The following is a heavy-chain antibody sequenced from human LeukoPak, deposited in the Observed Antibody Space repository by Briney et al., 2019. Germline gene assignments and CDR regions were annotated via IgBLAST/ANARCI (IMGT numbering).Heavy chain of an antibody. D-gene: IGHD3-10*01. J-gene: IGHJ6*03. CDR2: INHSGST. Sequence: SETLSLTCAVYGGSFSGYYWSWIRQPPGKGLEWIGEINHSGSTNYNPSLKSRVTISVDTSKNQFSLKLSSVTAADTAVYYCARGAVRAPYYYYYYMDVWGKGTTVTVSS. CDR3: ARGAVRAPYYYYYYMDV. V-gene: IGHV4-34*01. CDR1: GGSFSGYY.